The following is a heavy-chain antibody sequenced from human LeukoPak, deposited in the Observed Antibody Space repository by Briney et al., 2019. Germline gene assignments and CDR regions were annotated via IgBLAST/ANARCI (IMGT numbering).Heavy chain of an antibody. V-gene: IGHV3-21*01. CDR1: GFTFSSYS. Sequence: GGSLRLSCAASGFTFSSYSMNWVRQAPGKGLEWVSFISSSSNYIYYADSVQGRSTIARDNAKNSLYLQMNSLRAEDTAVYYCARDTYDSSGYYAYYFDYWGQGTLVTVSS. D-gene: IGHD3-22*01. CDR2: ISSSSNYI. J-gene: IGHJ4*02. CDR3: ARDTYDSSGYYAYYFDY.